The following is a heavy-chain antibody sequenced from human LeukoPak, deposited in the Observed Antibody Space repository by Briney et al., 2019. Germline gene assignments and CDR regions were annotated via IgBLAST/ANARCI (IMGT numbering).Heavy chain of an antibody. Sequence: GGSLRFSCAASGFTFSSYGMHWVRQAPGKGLEWVSAISGSGGSTYYADSVKGRFTISRDNSKNTLYLQMNSLRAEDTAVYYCAKEGLGSGWRGHYFDYWGQGTLVTVSS. CDR2: ISGSGGST. D-gene: IGHD6-19*01. J-gene: IGHJ4*02. CDR3: AKEGLGSGWRGHYFDY. CDR1: GFTFSSYG. V-gene: IGHV3-23*01.